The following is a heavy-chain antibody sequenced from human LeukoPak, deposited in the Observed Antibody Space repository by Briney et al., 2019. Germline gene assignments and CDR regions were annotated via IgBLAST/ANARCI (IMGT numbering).Heavy chain of an antibody. CDR2: IIPIFGTA. V-gene: IGHV1-69*05. Sequence: SVKVSCKASGGTFSSYAISWVRQAPGQGLEWMGGIIPIFGTANYAQKLQGRVTMTTDTSTSTAYMELRSLRSDDTAVYYCARDRATTVSRSLDYWGQGTLVTVSS. D-gene: IGHD4-17*01. CDR3: ARDRATTVSRSLDY. CDR1: GGTFSSYA. J-gene: IGHJ4*02.